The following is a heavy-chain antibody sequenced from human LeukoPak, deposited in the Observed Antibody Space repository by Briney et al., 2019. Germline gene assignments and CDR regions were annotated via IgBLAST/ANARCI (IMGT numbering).Heavy chain of an antibody. D-gene: IGHD1-26*01. J-gene: IGHJ5*02. V-gene: IGHV1-2*02. CDR2: INPNSGGT. Sequence: ASVKVSCKASGYTFTGYYIHWVRQAPGQGLEWMGSINPNSGGTNYAQKFQGRVTMTRDMSTSTDYMELSSLRSEDTAVYYCARDNSVGDTAWWFDPWGQGTLVTVSS. CDR1: GYTFTGYY. CDR3: ARDNSVGDTAWWFDP.